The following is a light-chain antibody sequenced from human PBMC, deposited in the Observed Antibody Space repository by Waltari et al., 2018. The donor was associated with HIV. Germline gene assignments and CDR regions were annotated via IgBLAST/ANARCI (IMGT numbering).Light chain of an antibody. CDR1: QRVTSN. Sequence: EIEMTQSPATLSVSPGARATLSCRSSQRVTSNLAWYQKKPGQAPSLLIYGASTRATGIPASFSGSGSGTEFTLTISSLQSEDFAVYYCQQYNNWPFYTFGQGTNLEIK. CDR2: GAS. CDR3: QQYNNWPFYT. V-gene: IGKV3-15*01. J-gene: IGKJ2*01.